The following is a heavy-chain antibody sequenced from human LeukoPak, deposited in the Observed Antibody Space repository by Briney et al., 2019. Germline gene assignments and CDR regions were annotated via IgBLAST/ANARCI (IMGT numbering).Heavy chain of an antibody. CDR3: ATDRGYSYDYSDY. V-gene: IGHV3-30*02. CDR1: GFTFSSYS. Sequence: PGGSLRLSCAASGFTFSSYSIHWVRQAPGKGLDWVAFLPYDGSNEYYADSVKGRFTISRDNSKNTLYLQMNSLRAEDTAVYYCATDRGYSYDYSDYWGQGTLVTVSS. CDR2: LPYDGSNE. J-gene: IGHJ4*02. D-gene: IGHD5-18*01.